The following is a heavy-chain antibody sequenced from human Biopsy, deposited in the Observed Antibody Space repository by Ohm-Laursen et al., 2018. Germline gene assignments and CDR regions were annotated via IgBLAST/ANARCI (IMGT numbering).Heavy chain of an antibody. CDR2: INHRGST. V-gene: IGHV4-34*01. J-gene: IGHJ6*02. CDR3: ARAVDYYDPYYYYGLDV. D-gene: IGHD3-16*01. CDR1: GGSFSGYY. Sequence: TLSLTCAVYGGSFSGYYWSWIRQPPGKGLEWIGEINHRGSTNYNPSLKSRVTISVDTSKSQFSLKLRSVTAADTAVYYCARAVDYYDPYYYYGLDVWGQGTTVTVSS.